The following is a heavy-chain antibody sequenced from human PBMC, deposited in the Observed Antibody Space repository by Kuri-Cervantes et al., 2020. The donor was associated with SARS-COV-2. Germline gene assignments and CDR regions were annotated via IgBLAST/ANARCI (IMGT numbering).Heavy chain of an antibody. Sequence: ASVKVSCKASGYTFTGYYMHWVRQAPGQGLEWMGWINPNSGGTNYAQKFQGWVTMTRDTSISTVYMELSRLRSDDRAVYYCARSTPFRRLVDISQGGAFDIWGQGTMVTVSS. CDR1: GYTFTGYY. J-gene: IGHJ3*02. D-gene: IGHD3-22*01. CDR2: INPNSGGT. V-gene: IGHV1-2*04. CDR3: ARSTPFRRLVDISQGGAFDI.